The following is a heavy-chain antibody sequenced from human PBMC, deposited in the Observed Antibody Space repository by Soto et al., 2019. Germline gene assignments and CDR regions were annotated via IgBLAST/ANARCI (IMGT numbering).Heavy chain of an antibody. CDR1: GGTFSSYA. Sequence: QVQLVQSGAEVKKPGSSVKVSCKASGGTFSSYAISWVRQAPGQGLEWMGGVIPIFGTANYAQKFQGRVTITAEKSTSTAYMELSSLRSEDTAVYYCAREGEQLGQLDYWGQGSLVTVSS. J-gene: IGHJ4*02. CDR3: AREGEQLGQLDY. V-gene: IGHV1-69*06. CDR2: VIPIFGTA. D-gene: IGHD6-6*01.